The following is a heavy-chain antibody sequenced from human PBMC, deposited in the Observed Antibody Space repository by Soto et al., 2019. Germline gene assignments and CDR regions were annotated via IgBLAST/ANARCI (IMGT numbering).Heavy chain of an antibody. D-gene: IGHD3-10*01. Sequence: GASVKVSCKSSGFTFTSYAIHWLRQAPGQRPQWMGWINGGSGNTKYSQDFQGRVTFTRDTFATTAYLKLSSLRSEDTAVYYCARVPPWGNSAGDYYIQHYDSWGQGTPVTSPQ. CDR2: INGGSGNT. CDR1: GFTFTSYA. J-gene: IGHJ4*02. V-gene: IGHV1-3*01. CDR3: ARVPPWGNSAGDYYIQHYDS.